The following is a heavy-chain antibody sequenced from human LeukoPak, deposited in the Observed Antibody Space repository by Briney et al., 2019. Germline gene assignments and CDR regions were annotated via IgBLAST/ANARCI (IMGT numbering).Heavy chain of an antibody. J-gene: IGHJ4*02. V-gene: IGHV3-21*01. CDR3: ARSRYCSGGSCYLDGGRRWYYFDY. CDR1: GFTFSSYS. Sequence: PGGSLTLSCAASGFTFSSYSMNWVRQAPGKGLEWVSSISSSSSYIYYADSVKGRFTISRDNAKNSLYLQMNSLRAEDTAVYYCARSRYCSGGSCYLDGGRRWYYFDYWGQGTLVTVSS. CDR2: ISSSSSYI. D-gene: IGHD2-15*01.